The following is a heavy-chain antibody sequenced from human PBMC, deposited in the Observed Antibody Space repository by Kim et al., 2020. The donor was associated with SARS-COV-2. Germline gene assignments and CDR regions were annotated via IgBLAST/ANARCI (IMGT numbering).Heavy chain of an antibody. J-gene: IGHJ5*02. V-gene: IGHV3-48*03. Sequence: GGSLRLSCAASGFTFSSYEMNWVRQAPGKGLEWVSYISSSGSTIYYADSVKGRFTISRDNAKNSLYLQMNSLRAEDTAVYYCARDLYGDYASYNWFDPWGQGTLVTVSS. D-gene: IGHD4-17*01. CDR2: ISSSGSTI. CDR3: ARDLYGDYASYNWFDP. CDR1: GFTFSSYE.